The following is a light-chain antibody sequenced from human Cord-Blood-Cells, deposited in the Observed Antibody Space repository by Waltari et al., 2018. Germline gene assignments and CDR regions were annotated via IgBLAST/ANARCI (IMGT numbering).Light chain of an antibody. Sequence: QSALTQPASVSGSPGQSITIYCTGTSSDVGGYNYVSWYQQHQGKAPKLMISDVSNRPAGVSNRFSGSKSGNTASLTISGLQAEDEADYYCSSYTSSSTLGVFGGGTKLTVL. CDR3: SSYTSSSTLGV. V-gene: IGLV2-14*01. J-gene: IGLJ3*02. CDR1: SSDVGGYNY. CDR2: DVS.